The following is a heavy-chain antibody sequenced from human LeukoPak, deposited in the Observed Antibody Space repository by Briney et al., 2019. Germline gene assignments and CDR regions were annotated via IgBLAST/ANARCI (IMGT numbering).Heavy chain of an antibody. CDR3: ARDSLTVLPGRPHAFDI. J-gene: IGHJ3*02. Sequence: GEPLRLSCVAAGFTFSNFGMHWVRQAPGKGLEWVSYISSSGSTIYYADSVKGRFTISRDNAKNSLYLQMNSLRAEDTAVYYCARDSLTVLPGRPHAFDIWGQGTMVTVSS. CDR2: ISSSGSTI. D-gene: IGHD3-9*01. V-gene: IGHV3-48*04. CDR1: GFTFSNFG.